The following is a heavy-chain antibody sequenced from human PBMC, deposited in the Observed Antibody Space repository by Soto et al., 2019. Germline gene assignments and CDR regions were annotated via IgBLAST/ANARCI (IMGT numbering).Heavy chain of an antibody. Sequence: EVQLVESGGGLVQPGGSLRLSCAASGFSFSYCWMSWVRQVPGKGLEWVANIKQGGTEKHYVDSAKGRFIISRDNGKNSLYLQIASLRAEDTAMYYCAREITGHGGTSTLEHCGQGTLVTVSS. CDR2: IKQGGTEK. D-gene: IGHD2-15*01. CDR1: GFSFSYCW. V-gene: IGHV3-7*01. J-gene: IGHJ4*02. CDR3: AREITGHGGTSTLEH.